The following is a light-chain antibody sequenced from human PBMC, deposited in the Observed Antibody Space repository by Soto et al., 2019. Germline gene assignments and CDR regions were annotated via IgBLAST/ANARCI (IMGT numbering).Light chain of an antibody. V-gene: IGKV3-15*01. CDR2: EAS. CDR3: QQIYSTLRGT. CDR1: QSVSTN. J-gene: IGKJ4*01. Sequence: EKVMTQSPATLSVSQGERATLSCRASQSVSTNLAWYQQKPGQAPRLLIYEASTRATGVPARFSGSGSQRGFTLTITSLQSEDFAIYFCQQIYSTLRGTFGGGTTVKI.